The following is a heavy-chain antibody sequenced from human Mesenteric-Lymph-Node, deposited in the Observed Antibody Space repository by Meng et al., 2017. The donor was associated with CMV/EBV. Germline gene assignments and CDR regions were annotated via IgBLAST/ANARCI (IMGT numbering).Heavy chain of an antibody. J-gene: IGHJ5*02. CDR2: INHSGST. CDR3: ARGPYSYCSSTSCRGKFDP. D-gene: IGHD2-2*01. Sequence: SCSGYYWSWIRQPPGKGLEWIGEINHSGSTNYTPSLKSRVTISVDTSKNQFSLKLSSATAADTAVYYCARGPYSYCSSTSCRGKFDPWGQGTLVTVSS. V-gene: IGHV4-34*01. CDR1: SCSGYY.